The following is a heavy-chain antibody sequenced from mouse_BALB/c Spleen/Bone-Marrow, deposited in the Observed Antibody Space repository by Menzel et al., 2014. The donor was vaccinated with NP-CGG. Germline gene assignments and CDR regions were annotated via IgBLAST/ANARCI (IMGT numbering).Heavy chain of an antibody. D-gene: IGHD1-2*01. V-gene: IGHV4-2*02. CDR1: GFDFGRYW. CDR2: INPGSRTI. J-gene: IGHJ2*01. CDR3: ARQGLYGYHDN. Sequence: DVQLQESGGGLVQPGGSLNLACVASGFDFGRYWMSWARQAPGKGLEWIGEINPGSRTINYSPSLKDKFIISRDNGKNTVFLQMSKVRSEESALYYCARQGLYGYHDNWGQGTTLTVSS.